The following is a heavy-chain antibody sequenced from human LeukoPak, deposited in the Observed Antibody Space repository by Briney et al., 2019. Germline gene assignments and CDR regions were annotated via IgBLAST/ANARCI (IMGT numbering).Heavy chain of an antibody. D-gene: IGHD1-26*01. Sequence: SETLSLTCTVSGGSISSYYWSWIRQPPGKGLEWIGHIFYTGNTNYNPSLKSRVTISVDTSKNQFSLKLSSVTAADTAVYYCASGSSPGYWGQGTLVTVAS. CDR2: IFYTGNT. J-gene: IGHJ4*02. CDR1: GGSISSYY. V-gene: IGHV4-59*12. CDR3: ASGSSPGY.